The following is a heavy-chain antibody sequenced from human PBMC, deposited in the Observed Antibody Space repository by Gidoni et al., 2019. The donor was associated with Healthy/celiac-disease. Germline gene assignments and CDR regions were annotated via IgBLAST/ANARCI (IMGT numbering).Heavy chain of an antibody. CDR2: IYYSGST. J-gene: IGHJ6*02. CDR1: GGSISSRSYY. V-gene: IGHV4-39*01. CDR3: AVGDYYYYGMDV. Sequence: QLQLQESGPGLVKPSETLSLTCTVSGGSISSRSYYWGWIRQPPGKGLEWIGSIYYSGSTYYNPSLKSRVTISVDTSKNQFSLKLSSVTAADTAVYYCAVGDYYYYGMDVWGQGTTVTVSS.